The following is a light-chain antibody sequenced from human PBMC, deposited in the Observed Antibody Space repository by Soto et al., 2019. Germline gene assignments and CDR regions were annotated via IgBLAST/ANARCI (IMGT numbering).Light chain of an antibody. Sequence: DIQMTQSPSTLSGSVGDRVTITCRASQTISSWLAWYQQKPGKAPKLLIYKASTLKSGVPSTFSGCGSGTEFTLTISSLQPDDFATYYCQHYNSYSEAVGQGTKVDIK. J-gene: IGKJ1*01. CDR2: KAS. CDR1: QTISSW. CDR3: QHYNSYSEA. V-gene: IGKV1-5*03.